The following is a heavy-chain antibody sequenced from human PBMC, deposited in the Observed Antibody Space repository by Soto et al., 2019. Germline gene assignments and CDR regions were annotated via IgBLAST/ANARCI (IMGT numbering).Heavy chain of an antibody. Sequence: SETLSLTCTVSGGSISSGAYSWSWIRQPPGKGLEWIGYIYHSGSTYYIPSLRSRVTISMDRTKNQFSLHLNSVTAGDTAVYFCARVRYSDNGHCLIDYWGQGTLVTVSS. D-gene: IGHD2-21*02. V-gene: IGHV4-30-2*01. CDR2: IYHSGST. CDR3: ARVRYSDNGHCLIDY. CDR1: GGSISSGAYS. J-gene: IGHJ4*02.